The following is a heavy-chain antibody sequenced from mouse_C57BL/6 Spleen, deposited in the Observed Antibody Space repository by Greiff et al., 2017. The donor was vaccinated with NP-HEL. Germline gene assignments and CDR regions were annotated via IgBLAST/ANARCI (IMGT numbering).Heavy chain of an antibody. CDR1: GYAFSSYW. J-gene: IGHJ1*03. CDR2: IYPGDGDT. CDR3: ARSPYYSNDWYFDV. Sequence: VQLQQSGAELVKPGASVKISCKASGYAFSSYWMNWVKQRPGKGLEWIGQIYPGDGDTNYNGKFKGKATLTADKSSSTAYMQLSSLTSEDSAVYFCARSPYYSNDWYFDVWGTGTTVTVSS. D-gene: IGHD2-5*01. V-gene: IGHV1-80*01.